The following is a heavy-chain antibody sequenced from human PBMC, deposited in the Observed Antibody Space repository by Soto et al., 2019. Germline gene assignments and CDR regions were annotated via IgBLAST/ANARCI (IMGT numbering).Heavy chain of an antibody. V-gene: IGHV4-39*01. CDR3: ARSVVIGSWGY. Sequence: QLQLQESGPGLVKPSETLSLTCTVSGGSISSSSYYWGWIRQPPGKGLEWIGSIYYSGSTYYNPSLKSRVTISVDTSKNQFSLKLSSVTAADTAVYYSARSVVIGSWGYWGQGTLVTVSS. CDR1: GGSISSSSYY. J-gene: IGHJ4*02. D-gene: IGHD3-22*01. CDR2: IYYSGST.